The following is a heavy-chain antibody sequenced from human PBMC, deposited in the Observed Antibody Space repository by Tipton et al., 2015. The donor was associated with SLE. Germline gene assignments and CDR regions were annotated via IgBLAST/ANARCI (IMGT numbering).Heavy chain of an antibody. Sequence: TLSLTCAVYGGSFSGYYWSWIRQPPGKGLEWIGEINHSGSTNYNPSLKSRVTISLDTSKNQFSLRLSSVTAADTAVYYCARGLSGYSSSWCYYYYGMYVWGQVTTVTVS. CDR2: INHSGST. J-gene: IGHJ6*02. CDR3: ARGLSGYSSSWCYYYYGMYV. V-gene: IGHV4-34*01. CDR1: GGSFSGYY. D-gene: IGHD6-13*01.